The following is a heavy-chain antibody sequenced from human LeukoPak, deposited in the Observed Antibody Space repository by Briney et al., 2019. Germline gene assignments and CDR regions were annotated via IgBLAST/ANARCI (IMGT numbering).Heavy chain of an antibody. Sequence: SETLSLTCTVSGGSISSYYWSWIRQPPGKGLEWIGYIYYSGSTNYNPSLKSRVTISVDTSKNQFSLKLSSVTAADTAVYYCARGAHYDFWSGPIYFDYWGQGTLVTVSS. CDR3: ARGAHYDFWSGPIYFDY. J-gene: IGHJ4*02. V-gene: IGHV4-59*01. D-gene: IGHD3-3*01. CDR1: GGSISSYY. CDR2: IYYSGST.